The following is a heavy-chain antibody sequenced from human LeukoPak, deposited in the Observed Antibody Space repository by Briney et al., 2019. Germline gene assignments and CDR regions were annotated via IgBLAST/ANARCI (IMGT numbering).Heavy chain of an antibody. CDR1: GGTFSSYA. CDR2: IIPIFGTA. Sequence: GSSVKVSCKASGGTFSSYAISWVRQAPGQGLEWMGGIIPIFGTANYAQKFQGRVTITADESTSTAYMELSSLRSEDTAVYYCARGGSMVRGTNYGMDVWGQGTTVTVSS. D-gene: IGHD3-10*01. V-gene: IGHV1-69*01. CDR3: ARGGSMVRGTNYGMDV. J-gene: IGHJ6*02.